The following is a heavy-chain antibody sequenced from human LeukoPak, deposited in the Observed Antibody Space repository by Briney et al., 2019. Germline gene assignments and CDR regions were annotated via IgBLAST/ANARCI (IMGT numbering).Heavy chain of an antibody. D-gene: IGHD1-26*01. Sequence: GGSLRLSCAASGFTFSSYSMNWVRQAPGKGLEWVSSISSSSSYIYYADSVKGRFTISRDNAKNSLYLQMNSLRAEDTAVYYCARESGWELLSDAFDIWGQGTMVTVSS. V-gene: IGHV3-21*01. CDR2: ISSSSSYI. J-gene: IGHJ3*02. CDR1: GFTFSSYS. CDR3: ARESGWELLSDAFDI.